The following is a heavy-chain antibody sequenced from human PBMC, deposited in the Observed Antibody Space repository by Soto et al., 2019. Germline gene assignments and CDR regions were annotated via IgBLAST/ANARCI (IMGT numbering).Heavy chain of an antibody. CDR3: ARHDGPYSGTCDC. J-gene: IGHJ4*02. CDR2: IYYTGRT. V-gene: IGHV4-39*01. CDR1: GGSISTSGYY. D-gene: IGHD1-26*01. Sequence: SETLSLTCTVSGGSISTSGYYWGWIRQPPGKGLERIGTIYYTGRTFYNPSLRSRVTISVDTSKNHLSLKLSAVTAADTGVYYCARHDGPYSGTCDCWGQGTLVTVSS.